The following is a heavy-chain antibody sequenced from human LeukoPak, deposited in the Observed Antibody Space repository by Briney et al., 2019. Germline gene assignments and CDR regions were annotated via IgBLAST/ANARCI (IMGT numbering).Heavy chain of an antibody. Sequence: SETLSHTRAVYGGSSSGYYWSWIRPPPGKGLEWIGEINHSGSTNYNPSLKSRVTISVDTSKNQFSLKLSSVTAADTAVYYCARGRKIAVAVSWFDPWGQGTLVTVSS. V-gene: IGHV4-34*01. D-gene: IGHD6-19*01. CDR3: ARGRKIAVAVSWFDP. J-gene: IGHJ5*02. CDR1: GGSSSGYY. CDR2: INHSGST.